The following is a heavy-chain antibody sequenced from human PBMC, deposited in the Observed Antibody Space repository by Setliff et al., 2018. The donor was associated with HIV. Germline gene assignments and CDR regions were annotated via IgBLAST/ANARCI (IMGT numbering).Heavy chain of an antibody. CDR3: ARRSIAAAGSDS. CDR1: GDSISGYY. V-gene: IGHV4-4*07. Sequence: SETLSLTCTVSGDSISGYYWSWVRQPAAKGLEWIGRIYSSGSTIYNPSLKSRVTISVDTSQNQFSLKLNSVTAADTAVYYCARRSIAAAGSDSWGQGTLVTVSS. CDR2: IYSSGST. D-gene: IGHD6-13*01. J-gene: IGHJ4*02.